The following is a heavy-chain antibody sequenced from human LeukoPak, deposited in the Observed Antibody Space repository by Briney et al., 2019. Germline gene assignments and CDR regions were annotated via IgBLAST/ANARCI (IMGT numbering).Heavy chain of an antibody. V-gene: IGHV1-2*02. CDR3: AREIGSELLWFGGLLSPPP. J-gene: IGHJ5*02. CDR2: INPNSGGT. CDR1: GYTFTGYY. D-gene: IGHD3-10*01. Sequence: GASVKVSCKASGYTFTGYYMHWVRQAPGQGLEWMGWINPNSGGTNYAQQFQGRVTMTRDTSISTAYMELSRLRSDDTAVYYCAREIGSELLWFGGLLSPPPWGQGTLVTVSS.